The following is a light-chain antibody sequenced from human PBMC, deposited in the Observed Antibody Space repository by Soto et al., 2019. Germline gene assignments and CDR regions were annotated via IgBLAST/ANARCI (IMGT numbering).Light chain of an antibody. Sequence: QSALTQPASVSGSPGQSITISCTGTSSDVGGYDYVSWYQQHPGKAPKLMIYDVTNRPSGVSNRFSGSKSGNTASLPISGLQAEDEADYYCISYASINTYVFGTGTKVTVL. V-gene: IGLV2-14*01. CDR2: DVT. CDR1: SSDVGGYDY. CDR3: ISYASINTYV. J-gene: IGLJ1*01.